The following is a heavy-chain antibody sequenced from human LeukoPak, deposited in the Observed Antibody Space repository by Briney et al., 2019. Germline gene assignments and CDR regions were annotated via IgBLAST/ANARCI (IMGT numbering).Heavy chain of an antibody. CDR3: TTYIAVTSRYYYYGMDV. J-gene: IGHJ6*02. D-gene: IGHD6-19*01. CDR2: IKSKTDGGTT. CDR1: GFTFSNAW. V-gene: IGHV3-15*01. Sequence: GGSLRLSCAASGFTFSNAWMSWVRQAPGKGLEWVGRIKSKTDGGTTGYAAPVKGRFTISRDDSKNTLYLQMNSLKTEDTAVYYCTTYIAVTSRYYYYGMDVWGQGTTVTVSS.